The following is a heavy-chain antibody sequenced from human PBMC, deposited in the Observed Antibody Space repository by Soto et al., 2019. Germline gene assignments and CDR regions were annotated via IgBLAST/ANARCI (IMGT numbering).Heavy chain of an antibody. CDR1: GGSISSSSYY. CDR2: IYYTGTT. J-gene: IGHJ4*02. D-gene: IGHD3-10*01. CDR3: ARHGYLNYYGSDRRIYFDY. Sequence: SETLSLTCTVSGGSISSSSYYWGWIRQPPGKGLERIGYIYYTGTTNYNPSLKSRVTISVDTSKNQFSLKLSSVTAADTAVYYCARHGYLNYYGSDRRIYFDYWGQGTLVTVSS. V-gene: IGHV4-61*05.